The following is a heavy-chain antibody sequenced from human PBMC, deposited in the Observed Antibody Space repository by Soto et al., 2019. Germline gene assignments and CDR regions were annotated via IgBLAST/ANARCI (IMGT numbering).Heavy chain of an antibody. D-gene: IGHD2-15*01. V-gene: IGHV4-59*12. J-gene: IGHJ4*02. CDR3: ARVYCSGGSCPGFDY. Sequence: SETLSLTCTVSGGSISSYYWSWIRQPPGKGLEWIGYIYYSGSTNYNPSLKSRVTISVDTSKNQFSLKLSSVTAADTAVYYCARVYCSGGSCPGFDYWGQGTLVTVSS. CDR1: GGSISSYY. CDR2: IYYSGST.